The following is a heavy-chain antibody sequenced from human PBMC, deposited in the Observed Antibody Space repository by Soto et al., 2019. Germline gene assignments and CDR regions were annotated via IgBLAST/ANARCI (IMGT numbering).Heavy chain of an antibody. J-gene: IGHJ4*02. CDR1: GFTFSSYS. V-gene: IGHV3-48*01. CDR3: ARDGRVWDYGDYVLKDTYYFDY. CDR2: ISSSSSTI. D-gene: IGHD4-17*01. Sequence: GGSLRLSCAASGFTFSSYSMNWVRQAPGKGLEWVSYISSSSSTIYYADSVKGRFTISRDNAKNSLYLQMNSLRAEDTAVYYCARDGRVWDYGDYVLKDTYYFDYWGQGTLVTVSS.